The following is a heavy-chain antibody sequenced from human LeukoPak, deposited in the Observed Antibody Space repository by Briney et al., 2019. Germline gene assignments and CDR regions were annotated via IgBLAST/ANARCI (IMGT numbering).Heavy chain of an antibody. CDR1: GFTFTNYV. D-gene: IGHD6-19*01. CDR2: ITGTADKT. J-gene: IGHJ3*02. CDR3: ARRGGSRGWGAFDI. Sequence: GESLRLSCAASGFTFTNYVMNWVRQAPGKGLEWVSSITGTADKTYDADSVKGRFTISRDNSKNTLSLQMSSLRVEDTAIYYCARRGGSRGWGAFDIWGQGTIVTVSS. V-gene: IGHV3-23*01.